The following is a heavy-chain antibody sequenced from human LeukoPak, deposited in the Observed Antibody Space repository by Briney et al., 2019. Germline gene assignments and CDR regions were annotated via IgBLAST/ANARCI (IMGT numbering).Heavy chain of an antibody. V-gene: IGHV3-30-3*01. CDR1: GFTFSSYA. Sequence: GGSLRLSCAASGFTFSSYAMHWVRQAPGKGLEWVAVISYDGSNKYYADSVKGRFTISRDNSKNTLYLQMNSLRAEDTAVYYCARASGYDYADCDAFDIWGQGTMVTVSS. D-gene: IGHD4-17*01. J-gene: IGHJ3*02. CDR2: ISYDGSNK. CDR3: ARASGYDYADCDAFDI.